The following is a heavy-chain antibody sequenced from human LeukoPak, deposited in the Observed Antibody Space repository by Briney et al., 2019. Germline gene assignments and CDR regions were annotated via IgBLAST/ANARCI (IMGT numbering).Heavy chain of an antibody. Sequence: GRSLRLSCAASGSTFSSYWMSWVRQAPGKGLEWVAFIRYDGSNKYYADSVKGRFTISRDNSKNTLYLQMNSLRAEDTAVYYCARGLGRYSSGSARLVGYWGQGTLVTVSS. CDR2: IRYDGSNK. D-gene: IGHD6-19*01. V-gene: IGHV3-30*02. CDR1: GSTFSSYW. J-gene: IGHJ4*02. CDR3: ARGLGRYSSGSARLVGY.